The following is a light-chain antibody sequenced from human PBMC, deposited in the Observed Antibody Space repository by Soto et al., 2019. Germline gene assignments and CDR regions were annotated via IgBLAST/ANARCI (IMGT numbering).Light chain of an antibody. CDR1: QGIINY. J-gene: IGKJ4*01. CDR3: QHIDTFRLT. V-gene: IGKV1-9*01. Sequence: IQLTQSPSSLSASMGDRVTITCRASQGIINYLAWYQQKPGKAPKLLIYGASTLQGGVPSRFSGSGSGTDFTLTVSSLQPEDLATYYCQHIDTFRLTFGGGTKVDIK. CDR2: GAS.